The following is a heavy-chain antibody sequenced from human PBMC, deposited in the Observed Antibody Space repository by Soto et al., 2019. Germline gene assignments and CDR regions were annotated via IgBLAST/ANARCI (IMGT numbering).Heavy chain of an antibody. Sequence: QVQLVQSGAEVKKPGASVKVSCKASGYTFTSYGISWVRQAPGQGLEWMGWISAYNGNTNYAQKLQGRVTMTTDTSPSTAYMELRSLRSDDTAVYYCARLSDSSGWYISPDHAPCDYWGQGTLVTVSS. J-gene: IGHJ4*02. CDR3: ARLSDSSGWYISPDHAPCDY. CDR1: GYTFTSYG. CDR2: ISAYNGNT. V-gene: IGHV1-18*01. D-gene: IGHD6-19*01.